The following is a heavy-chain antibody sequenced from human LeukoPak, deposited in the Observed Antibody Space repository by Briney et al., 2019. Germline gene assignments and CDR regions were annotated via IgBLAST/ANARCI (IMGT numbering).Heavy chain of an antibody. V-gene: IGHV1-69*04. D-gene: IGHD3-9*01. CDR3: ARVAYDILTGYSSPPDY. J-gene: IGHJ4*02. CDR1: GGTFSSYA. Sequence: SVTVSYKASGGTFSSYAISWVRQAPGQGLEWMGRIIPILGIANYAQKLQGRVTITADKSTSTAYMELSSLRSEDTAVYYCARVAYDILTGYSSPPDYWGQGTLVTVSS. CDR2: IIPILGIA.